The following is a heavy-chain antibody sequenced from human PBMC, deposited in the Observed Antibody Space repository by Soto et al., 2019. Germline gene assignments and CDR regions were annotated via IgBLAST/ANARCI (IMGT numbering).Heavy chain of an antibody. CDR2: ISAYNGNT. Sequence: QVQLVQSGAEVKKPGASVKVSCKASGYTFTSYGISWVRQAPGQGLEWMGWISAYNGNTNYAQKLQGRVTMTTDTYTSTAYMELMRLRSDDMAVYSCERDGAAAGPFDYWGQGTLVTVSS. V-gene: IGHV1-18*03. CDR3: ERDGAAAGPFDY. D-gene: IGHD6-13*01. CDR1: GYTFTSYG. J-gene: IGHJ4*02.